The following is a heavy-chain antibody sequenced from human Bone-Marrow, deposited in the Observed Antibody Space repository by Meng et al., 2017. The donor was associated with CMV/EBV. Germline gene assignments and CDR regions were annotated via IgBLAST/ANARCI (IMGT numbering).Heavy chain of an antibody. CDR1: GASFSSSTYY. D-gene: IGHD2-21*01. V-gene: IGHV4-39*07. CDR2: IYYSGST. J-gene: IGHJ4*02. CDR3: ARGGSRGGDCYDY. Sequence: SETLSLTCTVSGASFSSSTYYWGWIRQPPGKGLEWIGSIYYSGSTYYNPSLKSRVTLSIDTSRTQFSLKLTSVTAADTAVYYCARGGSRGGDCYDYWGQGTLVTVSS.